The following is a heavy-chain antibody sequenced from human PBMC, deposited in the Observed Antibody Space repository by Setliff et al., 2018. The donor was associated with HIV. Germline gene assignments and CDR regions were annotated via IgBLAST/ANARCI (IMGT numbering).Heavy chain of an antibody. V-gene: IGHV1-69*13. CDR3: ARGEGSGWDTVEENYYNLDV. CDR2: IIPAFGTA. Sequence: SVKVSCKASGGTFSASGFSWVRQAPGQGLEWLGGIIPAFGTADNAQKFQGRVTITADASTSTAYMELISLRSEDTAVYYCARGEGSGWDTVEENYYNLDVWGPGTTVTVSS. J-gene: IGHJ6*02. CDR1: GGTFSASG. D-gene: IGHD6-19*01.